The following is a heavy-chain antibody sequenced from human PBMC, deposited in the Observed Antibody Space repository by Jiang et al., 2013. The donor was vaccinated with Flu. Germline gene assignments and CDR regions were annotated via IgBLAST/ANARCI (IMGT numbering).Heavy chain of an antibody. CDR1: GYSFTSYW. CDR2: IDPSDSYT. V-gene: IGHV5-10-1*01. Sequence: GAEVKKPGESLRISCKGSGYSFTSYWISWVRQMPGKGLEWMGRIDPSDSYTNYSPSFQGHVTISADKSISTAYLQWSSLKASDTAMYYCHYYDSSGYLLGDYWGQGTLVTVSS. J-gene: IGHJ4*02. CDR3: HYYDSSGYLLGDY. D-gene: IGHD3-22*01.